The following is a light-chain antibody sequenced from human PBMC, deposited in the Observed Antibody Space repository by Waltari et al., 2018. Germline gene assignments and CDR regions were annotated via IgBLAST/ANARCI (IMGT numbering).Light chain of an antibody. J-gene: IGLJ3*02. V-gene: IGLV2-8*01. CDR3: SSFAGRWV. CDR2: EVT. CDR1: SSDFGNYNF. Sequence: QSALTQPPSASGSPGQSVTISCTGTSSDFGNYNFVSWYQQHPGKAPKVIIYEVTKRASGVPDLFSGSKSGNTASLTVSGLQAEDEADYYCSSFAGRWVFGGGTKLTVL.